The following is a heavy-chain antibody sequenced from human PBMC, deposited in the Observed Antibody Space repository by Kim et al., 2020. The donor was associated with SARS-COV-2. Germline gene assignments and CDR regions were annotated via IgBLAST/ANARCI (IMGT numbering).Heavy chain of an antibody. CDR3: ARDLDWEQLVPVWFDP. V-gene: IGHV3-11*06. D-gene: IGHD6-6*01. Sequence: GGSLRLSCAASGFTFSDYYMSWIRQAPGKGLEWVSYISSSSSYTNYADSVKGRFTISRDNAKNSLYLQMNSLRAEDTAVYYCARDLDWEQLVPVWFDPWGQGTLVTVSS. J-gene: IGHJ5*02. CDR2: ISSSSSYT. CDR1: GFTFSDYY.